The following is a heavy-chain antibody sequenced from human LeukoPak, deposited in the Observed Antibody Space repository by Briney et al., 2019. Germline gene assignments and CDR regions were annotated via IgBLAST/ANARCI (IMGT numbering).Heavy chain of an antibody. CDR2: IYYSGST. CDR3: ASSYDFRNYYYYMDV. V-gene: IGHV4-30-4*08. Sequence: SETLSLTCTVSGGSISSGDYYWSWIRQPPGKGLVWIGYIYYSGSTYYNPFLKSRVTISVDTSKNQFSLKLSSVTAADTAVYYCASSYDFRNYYYYMDVWGKGTTVTVSS. CDR1: GGSISSGDYY. J-gene: IGHJ6*03. D-gene: IGHD3-3*01.